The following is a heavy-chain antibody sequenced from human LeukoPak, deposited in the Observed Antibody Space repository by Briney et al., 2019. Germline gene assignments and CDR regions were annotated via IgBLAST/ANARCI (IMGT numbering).Heavy chain of an antibody. CDR3: ARDPYFVVVPAAIETRDDY. CDR2: INHSGST. D-gene: IGHD2-2*01. V-gene: IGHV4-34*01. CDR1: GGSFSGYY. Sequence: SETLSLTCAVYGGSFSGYYWSWTRQPPGKGLEWIGEINHSGSTNYNPSLKSRVTISVDTSKNQFSLKLSSVTAADTAVYYCARDPYFVVVPAAIETRDDYWGQGTLVTVSS. J-gene: IGHJ4*02.